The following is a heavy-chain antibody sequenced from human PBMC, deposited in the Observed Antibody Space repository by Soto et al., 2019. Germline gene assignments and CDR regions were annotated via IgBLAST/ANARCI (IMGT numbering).Heavy chain of an antibody. Sequence: GSGPTLVNPTQTLTLTCTFSGFSLSTSGVSVGWIRQPPGKALEWLALIYWDNDNRYSPSLKSRLTITKDTSKNQVVLTVTNMDPVDTATYYCAHRIKVSGGAAFDVWDQGIMVTVSS. V-gene: IGHV2-5*02. D-gene: IGHD2-8*01. J-gene: IGHJ3*01. CDR3: AHRIKVSGGAAFDV. CDR2: IYWDNDN. CDR1: GFSLSTSGVS.